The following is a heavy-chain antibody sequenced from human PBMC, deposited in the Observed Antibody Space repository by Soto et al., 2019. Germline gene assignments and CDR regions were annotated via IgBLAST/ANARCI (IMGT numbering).Heavy chain of an antibody. CDR2: ISYDGSNK. CDR1: GFTFSSYG. Sequence: GGSLRLSCAASGFTFSSYGMHWVRQAPGKGLEWVAVISYDGSNKYYADSVKGRFTISRDNSKNTLYLQMNSLRAEDTAVYYCAKGYCSSTSCYGRNWFDPWGQGTLVTVSS. CDR3: AKGYCSSTSCYGRNWFDP. D-gene: IGHD2-2*01. J-gene: IGHJ5*02. V-gene: IGHV3-30*18.